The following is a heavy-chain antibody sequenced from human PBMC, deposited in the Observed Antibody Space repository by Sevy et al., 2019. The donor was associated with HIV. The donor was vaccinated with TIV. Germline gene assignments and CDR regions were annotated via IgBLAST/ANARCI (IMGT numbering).Heavy chain of an antibody. D-gene: IGHD6-13*01. Sequence: ASVKVSCKASGYTFISYHINWVRQATGQGLEWMGWMNPNSGNTGYAQKFQGRVTITRNTSISTAYMELSSLRSEDTAVYYCARGPQQLVPFFDYWGQGTLVTVSS. CDR2: MNPNSGNT. V-gene: IGHV1-8*03. CDR1: GYTFISYH. CDR3: ARGPQQLVPFFDY. J-gene: IGHJ4*02.